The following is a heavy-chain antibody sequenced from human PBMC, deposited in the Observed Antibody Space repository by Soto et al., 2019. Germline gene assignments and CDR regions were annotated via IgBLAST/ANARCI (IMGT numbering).Heavy chain of an antibody. CDR2: INAGNGNT. CDR1: GYTFTSYA. V-gene: IGHV1-3*01. D-gene: IGHD1-7*01. J-gene: IGHJ5*02. CDR3: ARDLRITGTPVPDWFDP. Sequence: VASVKVSCKASGYTFTSYAMHWVRQAPGQRLEWMGWINAGNGNTKYSQKFQGRVTITRDTSASTAYMELSSLRSEDTAVYYCARDLRITGTPVPDWFDPWGQGTLVTVSS.